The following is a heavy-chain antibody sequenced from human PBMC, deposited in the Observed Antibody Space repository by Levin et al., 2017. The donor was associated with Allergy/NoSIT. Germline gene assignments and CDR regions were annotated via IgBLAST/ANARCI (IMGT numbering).Heavy chain of an antibody. CDR1: GFTFSSYG. V-gene: IGHV3-30*18. CDR2: ISYDGSNK. CDR3: AKEEDGSFYDY. D-gene: IGHD2-2*01. Sequence: GGSLRLSCAASGFTFSSYGMHWVRQAPGKGLEWVAAISYDGSNKYYADSVKGRFTISRDNSKNTLYLQMSSLRAEDTAVYYCAKEEDGSFYDYWGQGTLVTVSS. J-gene: IGHJ4*02.